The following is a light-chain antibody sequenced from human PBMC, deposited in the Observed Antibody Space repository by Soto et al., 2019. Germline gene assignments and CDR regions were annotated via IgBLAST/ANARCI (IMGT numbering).Light chain of an antibody. J-gene: IGLJ2*01. CDR2: GNS. CDR3: QSYDSSLSAI. CDR1: SSNIGAGYD. Sequence: QSVLTQPPSVSGAPGQRVTISCTGSSSNIGAGYDVHWYQQLPGTAPKLLIYGNSNRPSGVPDRFSGSKSGTSASLAITGHQAEDEADYYSQSYDSSLSAIFGGGTKLTVL. V-gene: IGLV1-40*01.